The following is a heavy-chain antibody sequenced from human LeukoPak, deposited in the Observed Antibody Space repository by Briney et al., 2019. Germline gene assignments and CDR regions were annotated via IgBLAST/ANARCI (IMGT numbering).Heavy chain of an antibody. V-gene: IGHV3-21*04. CDR3: ARLTPGSGSHFDY. Sequence: GGSLRLSCAASGFTFSSYSMNWVRQAPGKGLEWVSSISSSSSYIYYADSVKGRFTISRDNAKNSPYLQMNSLRAEGTAVYYCARLTPGSGSHFDYWGQGTLVTVSS. D-gene: IGHD3-10*01. CDR1: GFTFSSYS. J-gene: IGHJ4*02. CDR2: ISSSSSYI.